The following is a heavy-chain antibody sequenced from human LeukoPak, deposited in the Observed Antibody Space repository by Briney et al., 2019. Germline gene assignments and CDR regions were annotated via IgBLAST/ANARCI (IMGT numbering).Heavy chain of an antibody. J-gene: IGHJ4*02. CDR2: IYTSGST. CDR3: ARDGNYYDSSGYYPIDY. Sequence: SETLSLTCTVSGGSISSYYWSWIRQPAGKGLEWIGRIYTSGSTNYNPSLKSRVTMSVDTSKNQFSLKLSSVTAADTAVYYCARDGNYYDSSGYYPIDYWGQGTLSPSPQ. D-gene: IGHD3-22*01. V-gene: IGHV4-4*07. CDR1: GGSISSYY.